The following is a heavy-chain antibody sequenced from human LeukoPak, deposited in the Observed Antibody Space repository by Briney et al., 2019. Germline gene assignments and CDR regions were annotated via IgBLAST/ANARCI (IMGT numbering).Heavy chain of an antibody. V-gene: IGHV3-23*01. CDR1: GFSLSDYA. D-gene: IGHD3-3*01. Sequence: GGSLRLSCAASGFSLSDYAMGWVRQAPGKGLEWVSSISGSGGSTNYADSVKGRFTISRDNSKNTLYLQMNSLRAEDTAIYYCAKAFWSGYFFDYWGQGTLVTVSS. J-gene: IGHJ4*02. CDR2: ISGSGGST. CDR3: AKAFWSGYFFDY.